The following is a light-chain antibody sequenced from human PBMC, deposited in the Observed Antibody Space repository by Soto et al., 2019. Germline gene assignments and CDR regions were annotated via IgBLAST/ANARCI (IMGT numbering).Light chain of an antibody. CDR2: ENN. V-gene: IGLV1-40*01. Sequence: QSVLTQPPSVSEAPGQRVTISCTGSSSNIGAGYEAHWYQQVPGTPPKLPIYENNNGPSGVPDRFSGSKSGTSASLAITGLQAEDEAEYYCQSYDSSLSGYVFGTGTKLTVL. CDR1: SSNIGAGYE. J-gene: IGLJ1*01. CDR3: QSYDSSLSGYV.